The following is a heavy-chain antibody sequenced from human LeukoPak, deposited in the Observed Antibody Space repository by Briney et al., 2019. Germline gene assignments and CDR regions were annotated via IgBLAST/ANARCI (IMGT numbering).Heavy chain of an antibody. CDR3: ARDRGGYSYGYYFDY. J-gene: IGHJ4*02. V-gene: IGHV4-59*12. Sequence: TTSETLSLTCTVSGGSISSYYWSWIRQPPGKGLEWIGYIYYSGSTNYNPSLKSRVTMSVDTSKNQFSLKLSSVTAADTAVYYCARDRGGYSYGYYFDYWGQGTLVTVSS. CDR2: IYYSGST. D-gene: IGHD5-18*01. CDR1: GGSISSYY.